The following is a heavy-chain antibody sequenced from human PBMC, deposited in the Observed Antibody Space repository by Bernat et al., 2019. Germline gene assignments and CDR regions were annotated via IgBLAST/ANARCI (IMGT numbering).Heavy chain of an antibody. D-gene: IGHD1-7*01. CDR2: IKQDGSEK. CDR1: EFFSRYW. V-gene: IGHV3-7*04. J-gene: IGHJ5*02. Sequence: VQLVESGGGLVQPGGSLRLSCVVSEFFSRYWMSWVRQAPGKGLEWVANIKQDGSEKYYVDSVKGRFSISRDNAKNSLYLQMNSLRAEDTAVYYCTREQSLYNRNWYGWLDPWGQGTLVTVSS. CDR3: TREQSLYNRNWYGWLDP.